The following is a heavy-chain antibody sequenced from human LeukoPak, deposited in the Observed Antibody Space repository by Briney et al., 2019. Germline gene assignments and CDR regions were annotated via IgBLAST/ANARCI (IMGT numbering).Heavy chain of an antibody. CDR1: GYSSTSYW. D-gene: IGHD5-12*01. V-gene: IGHV5-51*01. CDR2: IYPGDSDT. CDR3: ARRAKRGYSGYDWVDYYYYMDV. Sequence: GESLKISCKGSGYSSTSYWIGWVRQMPGKGLEWMGIIYPGDSDTRYSPSFQGQVTISADKSISTAYLQWSSLKASDTAMYCCARRAKRGYSGYDWVDYYYYMDVWGKGTTVTVSS. J-gene: IGHJ6*03.